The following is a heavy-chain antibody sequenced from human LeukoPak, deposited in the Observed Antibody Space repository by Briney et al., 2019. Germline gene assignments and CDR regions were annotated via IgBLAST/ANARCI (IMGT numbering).Heavy chain of an antibody. V-gene: IGHV4-39*01. D-gene: IGHD1-7*01. CDR1: GDSISTSGYY. CDR3: ARGNWNYNWFDP. J-gene: IGHJ5*02. Sequence: SETLSLTCTVSGDSISTSGYYYDWIRQPPGKGLEWIGNIYYIGNTWYNPSLKSRVTMSVDTSKNQFSLKLNSVTAADTAVYYCARGNWNYNWFDPWGQGTLVTVSS. CDR2: IYYIGNT.